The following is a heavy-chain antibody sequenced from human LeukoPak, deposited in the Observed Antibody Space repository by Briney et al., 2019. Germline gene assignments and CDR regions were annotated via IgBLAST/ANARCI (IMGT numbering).Heavy chain of an antibody. J-gene: IGHJ4*02. Sequence: ASVKVSCKASGYTFTSYGISWVRQAPGQGLEWMGWISAYNGNTNYAQKLQGRVTMTTDTSTSTAYMELRSLRSEDTAVYYCARVEKLGDGYNPGAFFDYWGQGTLVTVSS. D-gene: IGHD5-24*01. CDR3: ARVEKLGDGYNPGAFFDY. CDR2: ISAYNGNT. V-gene: IGHV1-18*01. CDR1: GYTFTSYG.